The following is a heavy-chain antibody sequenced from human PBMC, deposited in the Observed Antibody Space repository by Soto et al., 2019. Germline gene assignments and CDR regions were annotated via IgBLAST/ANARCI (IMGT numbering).Heavy chain of an antibody. D-gene: IGHD6-13*01. CDR3: ARAGWAAAGTLRFDP. V-gene: IGHV3-21*03. Sequence: GGSLRLSCAASGFMFSSYSMNWVRQAPGKGLEWVSSISSSSSYIYYADSVKGRFTISRDNAKNSLYLQMNSLRAEDTAVYYCARAGWAAAGTLRFDPWGQGTLVTVSS. J-gene: IGHJ5*02. CDR2: ISSSSSYI. CDR1: GFMFSSYS.